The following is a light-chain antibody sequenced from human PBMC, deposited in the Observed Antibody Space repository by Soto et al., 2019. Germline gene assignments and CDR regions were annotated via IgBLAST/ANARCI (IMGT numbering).Light chain of an antibody. J-gene: IGKJ1*01. Sequence: AIQMTQSPSSLSASVGDRVTITCRASQGIRNDLGWYQQKPGEAPQLLIYAASHLQSGVPSRFSGSGSGTDFTLTISSLQPEDFATYYCLHDYTYPRTFGQGTKVDIK. CDR1: QGIRND. CDR3: LHDYTYPRT. CDR2: AAS. V-gene: IGKV1-6*01.